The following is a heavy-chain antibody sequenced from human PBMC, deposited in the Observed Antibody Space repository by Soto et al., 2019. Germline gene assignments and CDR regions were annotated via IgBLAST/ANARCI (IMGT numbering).Heavy chain of an antibody. J-gene: IGHJ4*02. Sequence: QVQLQESGPGLVKPSQTLSLTCTVSGGSISSGDYYWSWIRQPPGKGLEWIGYIYYSGSTHYNPSLQSRVHIXXDXSXXQFALKLSSVTAPATAVYYCAREGDSSGYYPYFDYWGQGTLVTVSS. CDR1: GGSISSGDYY. D-gene: IGHD3-22*01. V-gene: IGHV4-30-4*01. CDR2: IYYSGST. CDR3: AREGDSSGYYPYFDY.